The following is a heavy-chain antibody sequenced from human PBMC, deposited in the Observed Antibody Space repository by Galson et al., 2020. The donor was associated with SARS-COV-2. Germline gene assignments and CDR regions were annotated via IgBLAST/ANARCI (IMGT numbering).Heavy chain of an antibody. V-gene: IGHV3-9*01. J-gene: IGHJ3*02. CDR1: GFTFDDYA. Sequence: SLKISCAASGFTFDDYAMHWVRQAPGKGLEWVSGISWNSGSIGYADSVKGRFTISRDNAKNSLYLQMNSLRAEDTALYYCAKEYSIGWELLTDAFDIWGQGTMVTVSS. CDR3: AKEYSIGWELLTDAFDI. CDR2: ISWNSGSI. D-gene: IGHD1-26*01.